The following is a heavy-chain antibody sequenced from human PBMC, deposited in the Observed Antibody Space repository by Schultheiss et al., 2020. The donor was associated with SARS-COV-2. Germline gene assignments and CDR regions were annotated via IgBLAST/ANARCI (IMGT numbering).Heavy chain of an antibody. V-gene: IGHV1-18*01. CDR3: ARVVVPAAAIGGYNWFDP. Sequence: ASVKVSCKASGGTFSSYAISWVRQAPGQGLEWMGWISAYNGNTNYAQKLQGRVTMTTDTSTSTAYMELRSLRSDDTAVYYCARVVVPAAAIGGYNWFDPWGQGTLVTVSS. CDR1: GGTFSSYA. D-gene: IGHD2-2*01. J-gene: IGHJ5*02. CDR2: ISAYNGNT.